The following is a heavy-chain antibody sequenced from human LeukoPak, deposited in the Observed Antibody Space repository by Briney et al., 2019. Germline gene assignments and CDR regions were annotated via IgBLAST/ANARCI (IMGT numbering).Heavy chain of an antibody. J-gene: IGHJ6*03. CDR3: ASGARVPAAIPSHYMDV. CDR1: GFTFSSYS. Sequence: GGSLRLSCAASGFTFSSYSMNWVRQAPGKGLEWVAYISSSSSTIYYADSVKGRFTISRDNAKNSLYLQMNSLRAEDTAVYYCASGARVPAAIPSHYMDVWGKGTTVTVSS. V-gene: IGHV3-48*01. CDR2: ISSSSSTI. D-gene: IGHD2-2*02.